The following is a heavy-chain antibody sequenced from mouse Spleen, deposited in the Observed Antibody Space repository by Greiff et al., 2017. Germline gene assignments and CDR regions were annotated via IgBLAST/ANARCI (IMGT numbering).Heavy chain of an antibody. D-gene: IGHD2-4*01. CDR3: VYDYDEGAWFAY. Sequence: QVQLQQPGAELVKPGASVKLSCKASGYTFTSYWMHWVKQRPGQGLEWIGMIHPNSGSTNYNEKFKSKATLTVDKSSSTAYMQLSSLTSKDSAVYYCVYDYDEGAWFAYWGQGTLVTVSA. CDR1: GYTFTSYW. CDR2: IHPNSGST. J-gene: IGHJ3*01. V-gene: IGHV1-64*01.